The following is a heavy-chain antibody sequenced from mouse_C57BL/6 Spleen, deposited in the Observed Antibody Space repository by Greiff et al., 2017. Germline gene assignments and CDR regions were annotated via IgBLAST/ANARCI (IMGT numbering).Heavy chain of an antibody. CDR2: INPNYGTT. CDR3: ARYSYAYFDY. Sequence: FQLQQSGPELVKPGASVKISCKASGYSFTDYNMNWVKQSNGKSLEWIGIINPNYGTTSYNQKFKSKATLTVNQSSNTAYMQLNSLTSEDSAVYYCARYSYAYFDYWGQGTTLTVSS. CDR1: GYSFTDYN. J-gene: IGHJ2*01. V-gene: IGHV1-39*01. D-gene: IGHD1-1*01.